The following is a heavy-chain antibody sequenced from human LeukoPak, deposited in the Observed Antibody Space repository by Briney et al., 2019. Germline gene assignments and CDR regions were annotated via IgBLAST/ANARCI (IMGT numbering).Heavy chain of an antibody. J-gene: IGHJ6*04. CDR2: ISSNGSTI. D-gene: IGHD3-10*02. CDR3: AKLGITMIGGV. V-gene: IGHV3-48*03. Sequence: GGSLRLSCAASGFTFSSYEMNWVRQAPGKGLEWVSYISSNGSTIYYADSVKGRFTISRDNAKNSLYLQMNSLRAEDTAVYYCAKLGITMIGGVWGKGTTVTISS. CDR1: GFTFSSYE.